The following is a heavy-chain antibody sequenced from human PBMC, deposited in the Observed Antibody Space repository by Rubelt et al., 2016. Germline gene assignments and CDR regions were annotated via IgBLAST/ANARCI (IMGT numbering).Heavy chain of an antibody. J-gene: IGHJ4*02. Sequence: QLRLQESGPGLVKPSETPSLTCTVSGGSISSSSYYWSWIRQPPGKGLEWIGEINHSGSTNYNPSLKSRGTISVATSKNQFSLKLSSVTAADTAVYYCARHAGYCTNFDYWGQGTLVTVSS. CDR2: INHSGST. D-gene: IGHD6-13*01. V-gene: IGHV4-39*01. CDR1: GGSISSSSYY. CDR3: ARHAGYCTNFDY.